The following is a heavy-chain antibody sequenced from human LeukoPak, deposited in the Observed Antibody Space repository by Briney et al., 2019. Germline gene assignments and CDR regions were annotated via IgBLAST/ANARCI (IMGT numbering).Heavy chain of an antibody. Sequence: GGSLRLSCAASGFTFSSAWMHWVRQAPGKGLVWVSRINSDGSTTSYADSVKGRFTISRDNAKNTLYLQMSSLRAEDTAVYYCARDLTGNVLDYWGQGTLVTISS. J-gene: IGHJ4*02. CDR2: INSDGSTT. V-gene: IGHV3-74*01. D-gene: IGHD3-10*01. CDR3: ARDLTGNVLDY. CDR1: GFTFSSAW.